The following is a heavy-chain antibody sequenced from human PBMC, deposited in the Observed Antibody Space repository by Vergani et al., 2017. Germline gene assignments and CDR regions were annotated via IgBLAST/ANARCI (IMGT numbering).Heavy chain of an antibody. CDR3: ARASHCINCYSEGPNGPGYYYMDV. D-gene: IGHD2-21*01. Sequence: QVQLQESGPGLLKPSQTLSLTCTVSGASVSRGTYYWTWIRQPAGKKLEWIVRMYTSGHTIYNPSLESRVTMSVDTSKNQFSLQLSAVTAADTAVYYCARASHCINCYSEGPNGPGYYYMDVLGKGTTVTVSS. J-gene: IGHJ6*03. CDR1: GASVSRGTYY. CDR2: MYTSGHT. V-gene: IGHV4-61*02.